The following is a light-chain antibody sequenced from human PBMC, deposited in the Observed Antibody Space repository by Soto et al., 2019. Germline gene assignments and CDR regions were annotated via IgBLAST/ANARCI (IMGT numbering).Light chain of an antibody. CDR1: SSNIGSNT. CDR2: SNN. CDR3: ATWNDSLNGVV. Sequence: QSALTQPPSASGTPGQRVTISCSGSSSNIGSNTVNWYQQLPGTASKLLIYSNNQRPSGVPDRFSGSKSGTSASLAISGLQSEYEADDNCATWNDSLNGVVVGGGTKVTVL. J-gene: IGLJ2*01. V-gene: IGLV1-44*01.